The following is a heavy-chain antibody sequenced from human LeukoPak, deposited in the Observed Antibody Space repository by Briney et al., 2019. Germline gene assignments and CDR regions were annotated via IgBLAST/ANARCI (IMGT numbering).Heavy chain of an antibody. J-gene: IGHJ6*02. CDR1: GYTFTSYG. Sequence: ASVKVSCKASGYTFTSYGISWVRQAPGQGLEWMGWISAYNGNTNYAQKLLGRVTMTTDTSTNTAYMELRSLRSDDTAVYYCAREDNDDYYYYGMDVWGQGTAVTVSS. V-gene: IGHV1-18*01. D-gene: IGHD1-1*01. CDR2: ISAYNGNT. CDR3: AREDNDDYYYYGMDV.